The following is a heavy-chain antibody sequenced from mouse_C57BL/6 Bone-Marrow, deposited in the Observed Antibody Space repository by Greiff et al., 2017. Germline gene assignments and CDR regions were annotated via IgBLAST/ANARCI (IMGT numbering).Heavy chain of an antibody. J-gene: IGHJ3*01. Sequence: QVQLQQPGAELVKPGASVKLSCKASGYTFTSYWMHWVKQRPGQGLEWIGLIHPNSGSTNYNEKFKSKATLTVDKSSCTAYMQLNSLTSEDSSVYNCARNNYSNYHFAYWGQGTLVTVSA. V-gene: IGHV1-64*01. CDR2: IHPNSGST. D-gene: IGHD2-5*01. CDR3: ARNNYSNYHFAY. CDR1: GYTFTSYW.